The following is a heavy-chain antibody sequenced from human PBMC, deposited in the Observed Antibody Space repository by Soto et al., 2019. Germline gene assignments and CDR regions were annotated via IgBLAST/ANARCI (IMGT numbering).Heavy chain of an antibody. V-gene: IGHV3-30-3*01. J-gene: IGHJ4*02. D-gene: IGHD5-18*01. Sequence: GGSLRLSCAASGFTFSSYAMHWVRQAPGKGLEWVAVISYDGSNKYYADSVKGRFTISRDNSKNTLYLQMNSLRAEDTAVYYCARDWAGADTAVDYWGQGT. CDR2: ISYDGSNK. CDR3: ARDWAGADTAVDY. CDR1: GFTFSSYA.